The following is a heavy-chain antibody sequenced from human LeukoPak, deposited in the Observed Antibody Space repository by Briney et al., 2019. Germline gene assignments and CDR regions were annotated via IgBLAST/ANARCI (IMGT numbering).Heavy chain of an antibody. D-gene: IGHD3-22*01. J-gene: IGHJ1*01. CDR3: ARAPSEIGGYYPEYFRH. Sequence: PGGSLRLSCAASGFTFSTYWMHWVRQAPGKALVWVSRIKSDGGTNYADSVKGRFTISRDNAKKTVSLQMNSLRPEDTGVYYCARAPSEIGGYYPEYFRHWGQGTLVTVSS. CDR2: IKSDGGT. V-gene: IGHV3-74*01. CDR1: GFTFSTYW.